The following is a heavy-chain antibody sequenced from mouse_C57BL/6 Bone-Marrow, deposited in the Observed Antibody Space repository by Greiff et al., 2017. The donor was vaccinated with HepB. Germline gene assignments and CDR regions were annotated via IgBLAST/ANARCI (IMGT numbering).Heavy chain of an antibody. CDR1: GYTFTDYY. V-gene: IGHV1-26*01. J-gene: IGHJ2*01. CDR3: ARFLDY. Sequence: VQLQQSGPELVKPGASVKISCKASGYTFTDYYMNWVKQSHGKSLEWIGDINPNNGGTSYNQKFKGKATLTVDKSSSTAYMELRSLTSEDSAVYYCARFLDYWGQGTTLTVSS. CDR2: INPNNGGT.